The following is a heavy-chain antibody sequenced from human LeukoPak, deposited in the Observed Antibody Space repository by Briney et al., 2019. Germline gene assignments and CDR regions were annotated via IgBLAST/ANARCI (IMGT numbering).Heavy chain of an antibody. V-gene: IGHV3-20*04. CDR2: INWNGCST. J-gene: IGHJ4*02. CDR3: AKDTSNLAYCGGDCYSFDY. D-gene: IGHD2-21*02. CDR1: GFTFDDYG. Sequence: GGSLRLSCAASGFTFDDYGMSWVRQAPGKGLEWVSGINWNGCSTGYADSVKGRFTISRDNAKNSLYLQMNSLRAEDTAVYYCAKDTSNLAYCGGDCYSFDYWGQGTLVTVSS.